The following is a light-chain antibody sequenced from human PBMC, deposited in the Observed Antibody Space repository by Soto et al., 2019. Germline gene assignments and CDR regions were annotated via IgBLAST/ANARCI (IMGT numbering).Light chain of an antibody. J-gene: IGKJ3*01. Sequence: EIVLTQSPGTLSLSPGERATLSCRASRSVSSSYLAWYQQKPGQAPRLLIYGASSRATGIPDRFSGSGSGTDFTLTISRLEPEDFAVYYCQQSYSLPLTFGPGTKVDI. CDR3: QQSYSLPLT. CDR2: GAS. CDR1: RSVSSSY. V-gene: IGKV3-20*01.